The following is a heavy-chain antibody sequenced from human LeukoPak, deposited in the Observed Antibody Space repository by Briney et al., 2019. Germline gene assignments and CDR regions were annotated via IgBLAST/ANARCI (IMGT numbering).Heavy chain of an antibody. D-gene: IGHD1-26*01. CDR1: GFSLTPSGVG. Sequence: PXQTLTLNCNFSGFSLTPSGVGGGWIRQPPGKALEWLELIYWNDDKRYIPSLKNRHTITKDTSKHKEGVTMANMEXVXTATYYCAHRSQVLVGATALYYFDYWGQX. CDR2: IYWNDDK. J-gene: IGHJ4*02. CDR3: AHRSQVLVGATALYYFDY. V-gene: IGHV2-5*01.